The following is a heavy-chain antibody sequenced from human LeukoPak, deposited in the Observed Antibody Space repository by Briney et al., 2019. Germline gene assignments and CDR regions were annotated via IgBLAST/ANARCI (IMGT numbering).Heavy chain of an antibody. V-gene: IGHV1-69*01. Sequence: SVKVSCKASGGTFSSYAISWVRQAPGQGLEWMGGIIPIFGTANYAQKFQGRVTITADESTSTAYMEPSSLRSEDTAVYYCASRTSVGDRYFCYYYGMDVWGQGTTVTVSS. J-gene: IGHJ6*02. CDR1: GGTFSSYA. CDR3: ASRTSVGDRYFCYYYGMDV. D-gene: IGHD2-21*02. CDR2: IIPIFGTA.